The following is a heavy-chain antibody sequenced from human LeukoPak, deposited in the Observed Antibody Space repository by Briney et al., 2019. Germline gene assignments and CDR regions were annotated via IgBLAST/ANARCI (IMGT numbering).Heavy chain of an antibody. CDR2: ILNDERNK. D-gene: IGHD5-24*01. Sequence: GGSLRLSCVASGFTFSSYGMQWVRQAPGKGLEWVAVILNDERNKWYADSVEGRFTTSRDNSQSTVFLQMNSLRVEDTGVYYCAKDRGDGYNWENYSGFDSWGQGTLVTVSS. CDR3: AKDRGDGYNWENYSGFDS. CDR1: GFTFSSYG. J-gene: IGHJ4*02. V-gene: IGHV3-30*18.